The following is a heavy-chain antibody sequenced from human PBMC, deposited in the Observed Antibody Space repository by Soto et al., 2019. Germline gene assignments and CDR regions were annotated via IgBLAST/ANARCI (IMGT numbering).Heavy chain of an antibody. Sequence: EVQLLGSGGGLVQPGGSLRLSCAASGFTFSSNAMSWVRQAPGKRLEWVSAISGSGGRTNYADSVKGRFTISRDISRNTLYLQMNSLRAEDTAVYYCAKDILTNVWGSYRPFDYWGQGTLVTVSS. V-gene: IGHV3-23*01. CDR2: ISGSGGRT. J-gene: IGHJ4*02. CDR3: AKDILTNVWGSYRPFDY. D-gene: IGHD3-16*02. CDR1: GFTFSSNA.